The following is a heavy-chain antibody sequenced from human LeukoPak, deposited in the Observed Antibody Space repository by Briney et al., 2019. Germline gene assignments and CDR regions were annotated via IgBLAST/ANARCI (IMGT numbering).Heavy chain of an antibody. J-gene: IGHJ4*02. Sequence: PSETLSLTCTVSGGSIRSSSYYWGWIRQPPGKGLEWIGSIYYSGSTYYNPSLKSRVTISVDTSKNQFSLKLSSVTAADTAVYYCARLEGIAAAGYWGQGTLVTVSS. D-gene: IGHD6-13*01. CDR2: IYYSGST. CDR1: GGSIRSSSYY. CDR3: ARLEGIAAAGY. V-gene: IGHV4-39*01.